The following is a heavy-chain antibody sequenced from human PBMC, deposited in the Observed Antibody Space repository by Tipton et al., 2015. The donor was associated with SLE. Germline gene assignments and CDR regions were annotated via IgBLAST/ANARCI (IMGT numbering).Heavy chain of an antibody. CDR3: ARHDYGDYGYFDY. Sequence: LRLSCTVSGGSISSSSYYWGWIRQPPGKGLEWIGSIYYSGSTYYNPSLKSRVTISVYTSKNQFSLKLSSVTAADTAVYYCARHDYGDYGYFDYWGQGTLVTVSS. D-gene: IGHD4-17*01. CDR2: IYYSGST. CDR1: GGSISSSSYY. J-gene: IGHJ4*02. V-gene: IGHV4-39*01.